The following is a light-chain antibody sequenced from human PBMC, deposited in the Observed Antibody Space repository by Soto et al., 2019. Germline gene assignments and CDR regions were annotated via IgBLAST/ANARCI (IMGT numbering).Light chain of an antibody. J-gene: IGKJ5*01. CDR3: QQYVGLPIT. Sequence: EIVMTQSPATLSVSPGERATLSCRASQSVSSNLAWYQQKPGQAPRLLIYGASTRATGIPARFSGSGSGTEFTLTISSLQSEDFAVYYCQQYVGLPITFGQGTRLEIK. CDR2: GAS. V-gene: IGKV3-15*01. CDR1: QSVSSN.